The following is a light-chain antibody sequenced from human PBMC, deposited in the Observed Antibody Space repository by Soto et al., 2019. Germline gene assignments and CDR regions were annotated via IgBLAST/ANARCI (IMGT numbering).Light chain of an antibody. CDR3: QQYSHLIT. V-gene: IGKV3-20*01. J-gene: IGKJ5*01. Sequence: EIVLTHSPGTLSLSPGERATLSCRASQSVSSTYVAWYQQKSGQAPRLLIYGASSRATGIPDRFSGSGSGTDFTLTISRLEPEDIATYYCQQYSHLITFGQGTRL. CDR2: GAS. CDR1: QSVSSTY.